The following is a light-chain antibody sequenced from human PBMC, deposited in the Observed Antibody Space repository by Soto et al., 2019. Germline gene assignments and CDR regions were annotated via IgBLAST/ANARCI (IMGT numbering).Light chain of an antibody. CDR1: SSNIGSYT. CDR2: SNN. CDR3: AEWDDSLNGVV. Sequence: QSVLTQPPSASGTPGQRVTISCSGSSSNIGSYTVNWYQQLPGTAPKLLIYSNNQRPSGVPDRFSGSKSGTSVSLAISGLQSEDEADYYCAEWDDSLNGVVLGGGTKLTVL. V-gene: IGLV1-44*01. J-gene: IGLJ2*01.